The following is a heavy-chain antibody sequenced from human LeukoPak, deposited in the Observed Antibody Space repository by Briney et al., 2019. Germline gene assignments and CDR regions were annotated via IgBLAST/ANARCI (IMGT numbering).Heavy chain of an antibody. CDR1: GGTFSSYA. V-gene: IGHV1-69*13. CDR2: IIPIFGTA. Sequence: GASVTVSFKASGGTFSSYAISWVRQAPGQGLEWMGGIIPIFGTANYAQKFQGRVTITADESTSTAYMELSSLRSEDTAVYYCARTYCSGGSCYSDVRSNWFDPWGQGTLVTVSS. J-gene: IGHJ5*02. D-gene: IGHD2-15*01. CDR3: ARTYCSGGSCYSDVRSNWFDP.